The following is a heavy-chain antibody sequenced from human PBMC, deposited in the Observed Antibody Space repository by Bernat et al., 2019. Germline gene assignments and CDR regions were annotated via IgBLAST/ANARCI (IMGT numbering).Heavy chain of an antibody. CDR2: IWSNGINK. D-gene: IGHD6-13*01. J-gene: IGHJ6*02. CDR1: GFTFSNYG. V-gene: IGHV3-33*01. CDR3: VRGGSSSWYWNYYYYGMDV. Sequence: QVQLVESGGGVVQPGRSLRLSCAASGFTFSNYGMHWVRQAPGKGLDWLTVIWSNGINKYYADSVKGRFTFSRDNSKNTLSLQMKSMRVEETAVYYCVRGGSSSWYWNYYYYGMDVWGQGTTVTVSS.